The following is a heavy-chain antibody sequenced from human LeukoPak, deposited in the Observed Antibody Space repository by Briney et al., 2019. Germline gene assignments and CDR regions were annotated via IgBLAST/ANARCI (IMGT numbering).Heavy chain of an antibody. CDR2: INHSGST. CDR1: GGSFSGYY. Sequence: SETLSLTCAVCGGSFSGYYWSWIRQPPGKGLEWIGEINHSGSTNYNPSLKSRVTISVDTSKNQFSLKLSSVTAADTAVYYCAREGYSSGWYGYYFDYWGQGTLVTVSS. V-gene: IGHV4-34*01. J-gene: IGHJ4*02. D-gene: IGHD6-19*01. CDR3: AREGYSSGWYGYYFDY.